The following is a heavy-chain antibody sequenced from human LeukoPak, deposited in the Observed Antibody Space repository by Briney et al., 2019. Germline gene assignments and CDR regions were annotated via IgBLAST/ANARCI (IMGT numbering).Heavy chain of an antibody. J-gene: IGHJ4*02. CDR2: ISYDGGNK. CDR3: GSGNYLYYFHY. D-gene: IGHD3-10*01. CDR1: GFTFSSYA. Sequence: PGGSLRLSCAASGFTFSSYAMHWVRQAPGKGLEWVAVISYDGGNKYYADSVKGRFTISRDNSKNTLFLQMNSLRAEDTAVYYCGSGNYLYYFHYWGQGTLVTVSS. V-gene: IGHV3-30*04.